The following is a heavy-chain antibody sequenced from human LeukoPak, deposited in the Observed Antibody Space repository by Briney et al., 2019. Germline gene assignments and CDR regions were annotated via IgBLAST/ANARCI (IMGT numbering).Heavy chain of an antibody. J-gene: IGHJ6*02. CDR2: INPHKGDT. Sequence: ASVKVSCKASGYSFSGFYIHWVRQAPGQGLEWMGWINPHKGDTKQAQKFQGRVTMTTDASISTTYMEVSGLRSDDTAIYYCAGGSSSDFYYYAMDVWGQETTVTVSS. D-gene: IGHD6-6*01. CDR3: AGGSSSDFYYYAMDV. V-gene: IGHV1-2*02. CDR1: GYSFSGFY.